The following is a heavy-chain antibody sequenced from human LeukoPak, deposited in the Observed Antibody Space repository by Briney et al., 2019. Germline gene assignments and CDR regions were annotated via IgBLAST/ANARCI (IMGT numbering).Heavy chain of an antibody. CDR2: IYSGGST. J-gene: IGHJ3*02. V-gene: IGHV3-66*01. Sequence: GGSLRLSCAASGFTVSSNYMSWVRQAPGKGLEWVSVIYSGGSTYYADSVKGRFTISRDNSMNTLYLQMNSLRAEDTAVYYCARVVRITMGDDIWGQGTMVTVSS. CDR1: GFTVSSNY. D-gene: IGHD3-10*01. CDR3: ARVVRITMGDDI.